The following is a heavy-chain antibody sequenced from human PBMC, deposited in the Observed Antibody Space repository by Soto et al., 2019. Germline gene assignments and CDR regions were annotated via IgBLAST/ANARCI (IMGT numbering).Heavy chain of an antibody. Sequence: PWGTLYLTCAVSDVSTSNFFWKWVRQPPGKGLEWIGNIHSSGTTNYNAALESRVTISVDTSKSQCSLKMTAVTAADTFFFYCSGDHGGLTYF. CDR2: IHSSGTT. CDR3: SGDHGGLTYF. CDR1: DVSTSNFF. J-gene: IGHJ1*01. D-gene: IGHD7-27*01. V-gene: IGHV4-59*08.